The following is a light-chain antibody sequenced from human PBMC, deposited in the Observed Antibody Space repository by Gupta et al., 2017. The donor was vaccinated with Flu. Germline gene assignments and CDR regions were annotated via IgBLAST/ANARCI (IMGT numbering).Light chain of an antibody. CDR3: LLSYSGARPVV. V-gene: IGLV7-46*01. Sequence: QAVVTQEPSLTVSPGGTVTLTCGSSTGAVTSGHYPYWFQQKPGQAPRTLIDDTSNKHSWTPARFSGSLLGGKAALTLSGAQTEDEAEYYCLLSYSGARPVVFGGGTKLTVL. CDR2: DTS. CDR1: TGAVTSGHY. J-gene: IGLJ2*01.